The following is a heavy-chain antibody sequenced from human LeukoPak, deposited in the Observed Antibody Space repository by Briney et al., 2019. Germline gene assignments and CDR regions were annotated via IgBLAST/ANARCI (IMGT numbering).Heavy chain of an antibody. V-gene: IGHV4-59*11. CDR3: ASMVYPPDAFDI. J-gene: IGHJ3*02. D-gene: IGHD3-10*01. CDR1: GGSISSHY. CDR2: IYYSGST. Sequence: SETLSLTCTVSGGSISSHYWSWIRQPPGKGLEWIGYIYYSGSTNHNPSLKSRVTISVDTSKNQFSLKLSSVTAADTAVYYCASMVYPPDAFDIWGQGTMVTVSS.